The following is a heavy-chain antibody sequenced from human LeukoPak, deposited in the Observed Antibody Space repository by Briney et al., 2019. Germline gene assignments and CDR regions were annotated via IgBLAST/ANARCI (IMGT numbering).Heavy chain of an antibody. Sequence: SETLSLTCAVYGGSFSGYYWSWIRQPPGKGLEWIGEINHSGSTNYNPSLKSRVTISVDTSKNQFSLKLSSVTAADTAVYYCARGTAAAENHEYDYWGQGTLVTVSS. CDR2: INHSGST. CDR3: ARGTAAAENHEYDY. J-gene: IGHJ4*02. CDR1: GGSFSGYY. D-gene: IGHD6-13*01. V-gene: IGHV4-34*01.